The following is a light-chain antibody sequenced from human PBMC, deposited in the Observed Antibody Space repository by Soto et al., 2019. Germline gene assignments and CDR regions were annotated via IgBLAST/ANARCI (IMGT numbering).Light chain of an antibody. Sequence: DIQMTQSPSTLSASVGDRVTITCRASQSISSWLAWYQQKEGKAPKLLIYKASSLESGVPSRFSGSGSGTEFTLTIRSLQPNDFATYYCQQYDTSPYTFGQGTKLEI. CDR3: QQYDTSPYT. CDR1: QSISSW. J-gene: IGKJ2*01. V-gene: IGKV1-5*03. CDR2: KAS.